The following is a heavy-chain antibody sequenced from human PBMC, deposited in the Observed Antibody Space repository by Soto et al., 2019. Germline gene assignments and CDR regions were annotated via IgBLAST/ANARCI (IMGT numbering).Heavy chain of an antibody. J-gene: IGHJ4*02. CDR1: GGSISNFY. Sequence: SETLSLTCTVSGGSISNFYWSWIRQPPGKGLEWIGYVYYSGSTSYNPSLKSRVTISVDTSKNQFSLKLSSVTAADTAVYYCARAADHYCSSTSCSSPFDYWGQGTLVTVSS. CDR2: VYYSGST. CDR3: ARAADHYCSSTSCSSPFDY. V-gene: IGHV4-59*01. D-gene: IGHD2-2*01.